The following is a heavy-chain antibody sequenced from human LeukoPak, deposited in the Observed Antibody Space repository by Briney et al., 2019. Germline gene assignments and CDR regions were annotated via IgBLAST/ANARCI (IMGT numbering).Heavy chain of an antibody. D-gene: IGHD2-15*01. CDR1: GDFISSRGYS. Sequence: SETLSLTCAVSGDFISSRGYSWSWIRQPPGMGLEWIGYIYYSGSTSYNPSLKSRVTISVDTSKNQFSLKLSSVTAADMAVYFCARFCSGDSCYPYKFFDYWGLGTRVTVSS. CDR3: ARFCSGDSCYPYKFFDY. J-gene: IGHJ4*02. CDR2: IYYSGST. V-gene: IGHV4-30-4*07.